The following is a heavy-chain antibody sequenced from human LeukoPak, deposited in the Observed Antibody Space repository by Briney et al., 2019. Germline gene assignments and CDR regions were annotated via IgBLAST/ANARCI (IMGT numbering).Heavy chain of an antibody. D-gene: IGHD2-15*01. Sequence: PGGSLRLSCAASGFTFSDYYMSWIRQAPGKGLEWVSYISSSGSTIYYADSVKGRFTISRDNAKNSLYLQMNSLRAEDTAVYYCAREFNDIVVVVAASYYYYGMDVWGQGTTVTVSS. CDR2: ISSSGSTI. J-gene: IGHJ6*02. CDR3: AREFNDIVVVVAASYYYYGMDV. V-gene: IGHV3-11*01. CDR1: GFTFSDYY.